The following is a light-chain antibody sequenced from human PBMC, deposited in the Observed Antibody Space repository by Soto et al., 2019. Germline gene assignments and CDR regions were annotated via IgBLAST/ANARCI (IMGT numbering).Light chain of an antibody. CDR3: QKYNTVPRT. CDR1: QGISHF. V-gene: IGKV1-27*01. J-gene: IGKJ1*01. Sequence: DIQMTQSPSSLSASVGDRVTITCRASQGISHFLAWYQQKPGKVPKLLIYAASILQSGVPPRFSGSGSRTDFTLTISNLQPEDVATYYCQKYNTVPRTFGQGTKVEI. CDR2: AAS.